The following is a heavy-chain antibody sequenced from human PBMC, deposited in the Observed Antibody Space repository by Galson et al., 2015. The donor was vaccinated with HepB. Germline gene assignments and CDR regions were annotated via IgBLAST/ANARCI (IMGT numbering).Heavy chain of an antibody. CDR1: GDSVSSSRAT. V-gene: IGHV6-1*01. CDR2: TYYRSKWYN. D-gene: IGHD2-21*01. Sequence: CAISGDSVSSSRATWNWTRQSPSRGLEWLGRTYYRSKWYNDYAVSVKSRITINPDTSKNQFSLQLNSVTPEDTAVYYCAKADVVVVLANYFHYGMDVWGQGTTVTVSS. J-gene: IGHJ6*02. CDR3: AKADVVVVLANYFHYGMDV.